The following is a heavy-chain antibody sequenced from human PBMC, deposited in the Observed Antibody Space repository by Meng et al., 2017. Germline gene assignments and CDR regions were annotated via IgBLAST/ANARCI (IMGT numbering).Heavy chain of an antibody. CDR1: GGSISSGHYF. CDR2: IYYSGST. J-gene: IGHJ5*02. D-gene: IGHD4/OR15-4a*01. V-gene: IGHV4-30-4*01. Sequence: QVQLQESGPGLVKPSLTLSRTCTVSGGSISSGHYFWSWIRQPPGKGLEWIGYIYYSGSTHYNPSLKSRVIISLDMSKNQFSLKLSSVTAADTAVYYCARRGADYGAFDPWGQGTLVTVSS. CDR3: ARRGADYGAFDP.